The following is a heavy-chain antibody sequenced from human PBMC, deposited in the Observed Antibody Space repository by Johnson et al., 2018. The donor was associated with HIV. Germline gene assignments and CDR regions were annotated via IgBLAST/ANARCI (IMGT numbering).Heavy chain of an antibody. CDR2: IKRKTDGGTT. V-gene: IGHV3-15*01. CDR1: GLTFTNAW. D-gene: IGHD3-22*01. J-gene: IGHJ3*02. Sequence: EVQLVESGGGLVKPGGSLRLSCAASGLTFTNAWMNWVRQAPGKGLEWAGRIKRKTDGGTTDYAAPVKGRFTISRDDSKNTLYLQMNSLRAEDTAVYYCAKEDPITMIPRYAFDIWGQGTMVTVSS. CDR3: AKEDPITMIPRYAFDI.